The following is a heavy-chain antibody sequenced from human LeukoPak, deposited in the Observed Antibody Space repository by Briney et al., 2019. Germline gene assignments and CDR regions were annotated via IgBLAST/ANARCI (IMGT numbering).Heavy chain of an antibody. Sequence: PGGSLRLSCAASGFTLSSYGTGWVRQAPGKGLESVSVLSGSGGGTYYADSVKGRFTISRDNSKNTLYLQMSSLRADDTAVYHCAKVRDSSGSFFDYWGQGTLVTVSS. D-gene: IGHD3-22*01. V-gene: IGHV3-23*01. CDR3: AKVRDSSGSFFDY. CDR2: LSGSGGGT. J-gene: IGHJ4*02. CDR1: GFTLSSYG.